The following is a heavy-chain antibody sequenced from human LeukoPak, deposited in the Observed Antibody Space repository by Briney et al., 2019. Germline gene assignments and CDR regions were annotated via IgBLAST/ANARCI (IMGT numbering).Heavy chain of an antibody. CDR2: ISSSSSTI. Sequence: GGSLRLSCAASGFTFSRYSMNWVRQAPGKGLEWVSYISSSSSTIYYADSVNGRFTIDRDNAKNSLYLQKNSQRAEDTAVYYCARDLEWILSYFDYWGQGTMVTVSS. V-gene: IGHV3-48*01. CDR3: ARDLEWILSYFDY. D-gene: IGHD3-3*01. CDR1: GFTFSRYS. J-gene: IGHJ4*02.